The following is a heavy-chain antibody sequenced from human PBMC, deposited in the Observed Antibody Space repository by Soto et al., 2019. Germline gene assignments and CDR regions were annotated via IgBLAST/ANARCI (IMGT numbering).Heavy chain of an antibody. CDR2: IYTSGST. Sequence: QVQLQESGPGLVKPSETLFLTCTVSGGSISSYYWSWIRQPAGKGLEWIGRIYTSGSTNYNPSLKSRVTMSVDTSKNQFSLKLSSVTAADTAVYYCASSSIAAAGDYYYGMDVWGQGTTVTVSS. D-gene: IGHD6-13*01. V-gene: IGHV4-4*07. CDR3: ASSSIAAAGDYYYGMDV. J-gene: IGHJ6*02. CDR1: GGSISSYY.